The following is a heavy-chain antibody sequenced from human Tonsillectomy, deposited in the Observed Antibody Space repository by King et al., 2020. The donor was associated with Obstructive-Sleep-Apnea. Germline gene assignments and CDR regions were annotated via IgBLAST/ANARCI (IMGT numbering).Heavy chain of an antibody. CDR3: ARNLVTMVRGVISYGMDV. CDR2: INPNSGNT. D-gene: IGHD3-10*01. CDR1: GYTFTSYD. Sequence: VQLVESGAEVKKPGASVKVSCKASGYTFTSYDINWVRQATGQGLEWMGWINPNSGNTGYAQKFQGRVTMTRNTSISTAYMELSSLRSEDTAVYYCARNLVTMVRGVISYGMDVWGQGTTVTVSS. V-gene: IGHV1-8*01. J-gene: IGHJ6*02.